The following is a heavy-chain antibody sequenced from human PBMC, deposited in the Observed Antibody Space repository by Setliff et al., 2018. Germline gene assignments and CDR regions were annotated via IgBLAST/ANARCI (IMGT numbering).Heavy chain of an antibody. J-gene: IGHJ3*02. V-gene: IGHV4-59*01. CDR3: ARVGSSSWYGGGFDI. Sequence: KPSETLSLTCTVSGGSLSSYYWSWIRQPPGKGLEWIGHIYYSGTTNYNASLKSRVSISVDTSKNHFSLKPNSVTAADTAVYYCARVGSSSWYGGGFDIWGQGTMVTVSS. CDR2: IYYSGTT. D-gene: IGHD6-13*01. CDR1: GGSLSSYY.